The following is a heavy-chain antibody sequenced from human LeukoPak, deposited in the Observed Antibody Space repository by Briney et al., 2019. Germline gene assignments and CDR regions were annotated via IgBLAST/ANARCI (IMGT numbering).Heavy chain of an antibody. CDR2: IYTSGST. J-gene: IGHJ4*02. CDR1: GGSISSGSYY. D-gene: IGHD1-26*01. CDR3: ARGALKWELPPIRARKSYYFDY. Sequence: SETLSLTCTVSGGSISSGSYYWSWIRQPAGKGLEWIGRIYTSGSTNYNPSLKSRVTISVDTSKNHFSLKLSSVTAADTAVYYCARGALKWELPPIRARKSYYFDYWGQGTLVTVSS. V-gene: IGHV4-61*02.